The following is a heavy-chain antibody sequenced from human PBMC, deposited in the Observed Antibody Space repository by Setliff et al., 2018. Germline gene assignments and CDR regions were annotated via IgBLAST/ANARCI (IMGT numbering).Heavy chain of an antibody. CDR3: ARGGLAAAATH. Sequence: ETLSLTCAVSGSSMSSGYYWGWFRQPPGKGLEWIGSIYHSGQTFYNPSLKSRATLSVDTSKNQFSLRLTSVPAADTAVYYCARGGLAAAATHWGQGTLVTVSS. J-gene: IGHJ4*02. CDR2: IYHSGQT. V-gene: IGHV4-38-2*01. CDR1: GSSMSSGYY. D-gene: IGHD6-13*01.